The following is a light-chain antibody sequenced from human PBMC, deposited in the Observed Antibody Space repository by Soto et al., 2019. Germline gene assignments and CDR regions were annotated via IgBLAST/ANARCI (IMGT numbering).Light chain of an antibody. CDR3: PQYNTWPPIT. V-gene: IGKV3-15*01. CDR1: QSVSSN. J-gene: IGKJ5*01. Sequence: EIVMTQSPATLSVSPGERATLSCRASQSVSSNLAWYQQKPGQAPRLLIYGASTRATGIPARFSGSGSGTEFTLTISSLQSEDFAVYYCPQYNTWPPITFGQGTRREIK. CDR2: GAS.